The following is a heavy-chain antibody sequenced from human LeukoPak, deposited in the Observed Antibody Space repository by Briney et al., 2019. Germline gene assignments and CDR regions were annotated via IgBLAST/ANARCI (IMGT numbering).Heavy chain of an antibody. CDR3: ARVQGAAAGTFDY. Sequence: GSSVKVSCKASGGTFSSYAISRVRQAPGQGLEWMGGIIPIFGTANYAQKFQGRVTITADESTSTAYMELGSLRSEDTAVYYCARVQGAAAGTFDYWGQGTLVTVSS. J-gene: IGHJ4*02. D-gene: IGHD6-13*01. V-gene: IGHV1-69*01. CDR2: IIPIFGTA. CDR1: GGTFSSYA.